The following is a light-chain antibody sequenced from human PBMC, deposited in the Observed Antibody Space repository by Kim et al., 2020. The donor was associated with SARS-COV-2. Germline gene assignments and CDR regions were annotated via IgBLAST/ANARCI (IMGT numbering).Light chain of an antibody. CDR3: AAWDDSLNGYV. Sequence: GQKVTISCSGSTSNIGSNYVNWYQQLPGTAPKPLIYSENQRPPGVPDRFSGSKSGTSASPALSRLQSEDEADYYCAAWDDSLNGYVFGTGTKVTVL. CDR1: TSNIGSNY. CDR2: SEN. J-gene: IGLJ1*01. V-gene: IGLV1-44*01.